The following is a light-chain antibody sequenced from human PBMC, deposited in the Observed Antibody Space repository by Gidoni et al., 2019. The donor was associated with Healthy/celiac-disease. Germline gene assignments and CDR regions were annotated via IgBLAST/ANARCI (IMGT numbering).Light chain of an antibody. Sequence: QSPSSLSASVGDRVTITCRASQSISSYLNWYQQKPGKAPKLLIYAASSLQSGVPSRFSGSGSGTDFTLTISSLQPEDFATYYCQQSYSTPHTFGQGTKLEIK. J-gene: IGKJ2*01. CDR1: QSISSY. CDR3: QQSYSTPHT. CDR2: AAS. V-gene: IGKV1-39*01.